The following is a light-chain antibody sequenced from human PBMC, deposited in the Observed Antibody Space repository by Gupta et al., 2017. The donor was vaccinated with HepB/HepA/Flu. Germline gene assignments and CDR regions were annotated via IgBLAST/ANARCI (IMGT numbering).Light chain of an antibody. CDR3: QAWDSSVVVV. CDR1: NLEDKY. V-gene: IGLV3-1*01. J-gene: IGLJ2*01. CDR2: QDS. Sequence: YKLSQPLSVSVSPGQTASIPCSGDNLEDKYVCWYQQKPGQTPVVGIYQDSKRPSGIPDRVAGSNAGNTETLTITGTHATDEADDYCQAWDSSVVVVFGGGTKLTVL.